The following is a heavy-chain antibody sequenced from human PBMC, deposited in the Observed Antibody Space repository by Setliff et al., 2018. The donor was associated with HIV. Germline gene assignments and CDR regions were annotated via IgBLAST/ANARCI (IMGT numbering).Heavy chain of an antibody. Sequence: PGGSLRLSCAASGFTFSSYAMSWVRQAPGKGLEWVSAISGSGGSTYYADSVKGRFTIFRDNAKNSLHLQMNSLKSEDTAVYYCASEKVDSSGYSEDALDIWGQGTKVTVSS. V-gene: IGHV3-23*01. CDR2: ISGSGGST. CDR1: GFTFSSYA. D-gene: IGHD3-22*01. CDR3: ASEKVDSSGYSEDALDI. J-gene: IGHJ3*02.